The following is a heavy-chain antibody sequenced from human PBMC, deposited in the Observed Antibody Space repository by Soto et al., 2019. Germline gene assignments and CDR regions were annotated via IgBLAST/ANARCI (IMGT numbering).Heavy chain of an antibody. CDR1: GDSISTVYYC. J-gene: IGHJ4*02. CDR2: IYDGGST. D-gene: IGHD1-26*01. V-gene: IGHV4-30-4*02. CDR3: ARDQSGSYFDY. Sequence: SETLSLTCTVSGDSISTVYYCWSWIRQSPDKGLEWIGHIYDGGSTYNNPSLKSRVAISLDTSKNQFSLKLSSVIAADTAVYYCARDQSGSYFDYWGQGTLVTVSS.